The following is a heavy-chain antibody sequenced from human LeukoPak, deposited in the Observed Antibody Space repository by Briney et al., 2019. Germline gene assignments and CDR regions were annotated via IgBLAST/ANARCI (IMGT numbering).Heavy chain of an antibody. CDR1: GYTFTGYY. D-gene: IGHD6-19*01. J-gene: IGHJ3*02. V-gene: IGHV1-2*02. CDR3: ARDRDIAVAGVAFDI. CDR2: INPNSGGT. Sequence: ASVKVSCKASGYTFTGYYMHWVRQAPGQGLEWMGLINPNSGGTNYAQKFQGRVTMTRDTSISTAYMELSRLRSDDAAVYYWARDRDIAVAGVAFDIWGQGTMVTVSS.